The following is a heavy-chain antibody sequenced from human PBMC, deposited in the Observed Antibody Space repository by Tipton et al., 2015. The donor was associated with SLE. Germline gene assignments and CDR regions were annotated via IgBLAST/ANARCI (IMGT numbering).Heavy chain of an antibody. CDR2: IYYSGST. CDR1: GGSFSGYY. J-gene: IGHJ4*02. Sequence: TLSLTCAVYGGSFSGYYWSWIRQPPGKGLEWIGYIYYSGSTNYNPSLKSRVTISVDTSKNQFSPKLSSETAADTAVYYCARDRLGIGIDYWGQGTLVTVSS. CDR3: ARDRLGIGIDY. V-gene: IGHV4-59*01. D-gene: IGHD7-27*01.